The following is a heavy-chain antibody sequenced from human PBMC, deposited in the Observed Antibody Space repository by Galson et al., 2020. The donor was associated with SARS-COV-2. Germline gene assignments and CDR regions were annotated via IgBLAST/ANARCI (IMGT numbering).Heavy chain of an antibody. CDR1: GYSFTSYW. D-gene: IGHD5-18*01. Sequence: GESLKLTCKGSGYSFTSYWIGWVRKMPATGLERMGIIYPGDPDTSYSPSFHSKVTISADKSISTAYLQWSSLKASDTAMYYCARQGARYSYGFSWADLPYYFDYWGQGTLVTVSS. J-gene: IGHJ4*02. CDR3: ARQGARYSYGFSWADLPYYFDY. CDR2: IYPGDPDT. V-gene: IGHV5-51*01.